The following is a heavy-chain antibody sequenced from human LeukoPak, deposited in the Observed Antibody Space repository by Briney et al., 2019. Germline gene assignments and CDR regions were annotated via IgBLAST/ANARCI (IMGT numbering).Heavy chain of an antibody. J-gene: IGHJ6*03. CDR3: ARGEGTLAGRRWPYYFYYYMDV. V-gene: IGHV4-34*01. D-gene: IGHD6-19*01. CDR2: INHSGTT. CDR1: GGSFSDYY. Sequence: SETLSLTCVVYGGSFSDYYWSWVRQPPGKGLEWIGEINHSGTTKYNPSLKSRVTISIHTSNNQFSPNLNSVTAADTAVYFCARGEGTLAGRRWPYYFYYYMDVWGKGTTVTVSS.